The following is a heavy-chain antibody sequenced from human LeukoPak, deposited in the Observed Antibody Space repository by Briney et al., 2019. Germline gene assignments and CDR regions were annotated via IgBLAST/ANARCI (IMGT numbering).Heavy chain of an antibody. D-gene: IGHD3-22*01. Sequence: GGSLRLSCAASGSTFSSYAMHWVRQAPGKGLEWVAVISYDGSNKYYADSVKGRFTISRDNSKNTLYLQMNSLRAEDTAVYYCAKGHIDGGGYYYFDFWGQGTLVTVSS. J-gene: IGHJ4*02. CDR3: AKGHIDGGGYYYFDF. CDR1: GSTFSSYA. V-gene: IGHV3-30*04. CDR2: ISYDGSNK.